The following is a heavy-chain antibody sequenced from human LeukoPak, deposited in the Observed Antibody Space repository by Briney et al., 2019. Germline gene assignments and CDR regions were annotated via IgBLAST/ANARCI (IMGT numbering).Heavy chain of an antibody. V-gene: IGHV4-59*02. CDR2: ISYTGT. J-gene: IGHJ6*03. D-gene: IGHD2-2*01. Sequence: SETLSLTCTVSGGSVSDYYWSWIRQSPGKGLEWIGYISYTGTSYNPSLKSRVTISVDTSKNQFSLKLSSVTAADTAVYYCARGWPLYCSRTSCYYRGKDYYYYYMDVWGKGTTVTVSS. CDR3: ARGWPLYCSRTSCYYRGKDYYYYYMDV. CDR1: GGSVSDYY.